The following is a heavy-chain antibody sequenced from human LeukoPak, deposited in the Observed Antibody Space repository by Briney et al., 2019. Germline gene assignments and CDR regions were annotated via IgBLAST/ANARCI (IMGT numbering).Heavy chain of an antibody. CDR3: ARRDSSGWYGYY. CDR2: IYYSGST. D-gene: IGHD6-19*01. V-gene: IGHV4-39*01. CDR1: GGSISSSSYY. J-gene: IGHJ4*02. Sequence: SETLSLTCTVSGGSISSSSYYWGWIRQPPGTGLEWIGSIYYSGSTYYNPSLKSRVTISVDTSKNQFSLKLSSVTAADTAVYYCARRDSSGWYGYYWGQGTLVFVSS.